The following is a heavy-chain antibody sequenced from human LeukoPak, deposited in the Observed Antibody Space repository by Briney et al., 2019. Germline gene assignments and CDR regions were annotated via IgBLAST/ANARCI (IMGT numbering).Heavy chain of an antibody. J-gene: IGHJ4*02. CDR2: IYYSGST. CDR1: GGSISSGDYY. D-gene: IGHD2-15*01. Sequence: SETLPLTCTVSGGSISSGDYYWSWIRQPPGKGLEWIGYIYYSGSTYYNPSLKSRVTISVDTSKNQFSLKLSSVTAADTAVYYCARYQPPEENVVVVAATESQTFDYWGQGTLVTVSS. CDR3: ARYQPPEENVVVVAATESQTFDY. V-gene: IGHV4-30-4*01.